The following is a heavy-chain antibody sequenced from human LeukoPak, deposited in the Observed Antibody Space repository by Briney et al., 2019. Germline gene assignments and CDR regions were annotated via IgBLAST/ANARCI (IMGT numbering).Heavy chain of an antibody. J-gene: IGHJ4*02. CDR1: DYTFTSYG. CDR3: ARAPYGGNSHFDY. Sequence: ASVKVSCKASDYTFTSYGISWVRQAPGQGLEWMGWISADNGNTNYAQKFQGRVTITADESMSTAYMELSSLRSEDTAVYYCARAPYGGNSHFDYWGQGTLVTVSS. V-gene: IGHV1-18*01. D-gene: IGHD4-23*01. CDR2: ISADNGNT.